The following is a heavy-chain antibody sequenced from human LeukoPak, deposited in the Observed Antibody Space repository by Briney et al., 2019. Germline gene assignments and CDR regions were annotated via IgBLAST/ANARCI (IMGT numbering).Heavy chain of an antibody. Sequence: SETLSLTCTVSGGSISSSSYYWGWIRQPPGQGLEWIGIIYYSGSTYYNPSLKSRVTISVDTSKNQFSLKLNSVTAADTAVYFCARWARDYGDYWFDSWGQGTLVTVSS. D-gene: IGHD4-17*01. CDR3: ARWARDYGDYWFDS. V-gene: IGHV4-39*01. CDR2: IYYSGST. J-gene: IGHJ5*01. CDR1: GGSISSSSYY.